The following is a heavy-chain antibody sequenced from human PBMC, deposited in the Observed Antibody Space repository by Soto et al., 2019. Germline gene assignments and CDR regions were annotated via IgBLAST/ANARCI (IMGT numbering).Heavy chain of an antibody. J-gene: IGHJ4*02. V-gene: IGHV4-59*01. CDR1: GGSISSYY. CDR3: ASVHDYVLLFDY. Sequence: PSETLSLTCAVSGGSISSYYWSWIRQPPGKGLEWIGYIYYSGSTNYNPSLKSRVTISVDTPKNQFSLKLSYVSAAETAVYYCASVHDYVLLFDYWGQGTLVTVSS. CDR2: IYYSGST. D-gene: IGHD4-17*01.